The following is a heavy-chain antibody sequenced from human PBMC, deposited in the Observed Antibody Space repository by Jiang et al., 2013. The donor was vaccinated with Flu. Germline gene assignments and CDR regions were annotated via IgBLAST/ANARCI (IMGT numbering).Heavy chain of an antibody. CDR3: ASQQYCGSPNCYYAFDI. V-gene: IGHV5-51*01. CDR1: GYSFTTYW. Sequence: SCKGSGYSFTTYWIGWVRQKPGKGLEWMGIISPGDSDTRYSPSFEGQVTISTDKSISTAYLQWSSLKASDTAMYYCASQQYCGSPNCYYAFDIWGLGTMVTVSS. D-gene: IGHD2-2*01. CDR2: ISPGDSDT. J-gene: IGHJ3*02.